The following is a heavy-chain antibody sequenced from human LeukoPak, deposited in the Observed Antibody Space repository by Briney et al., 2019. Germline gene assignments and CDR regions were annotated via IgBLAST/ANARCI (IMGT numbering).Heavy chain of an antibody. CDR3: ALTNAQGPHSSSWPSIDY. D-gene: IGHD6-13*01. J-gene: IGHJ4*02. Sequence: GGSLRLSCAASGFTFSSYSMNWVRQAPGKGLEWVSSISSSSSYIYYADSVKGRFTISRANAKNSLYLQMNGLRAEDTAVYYCALTNAQGPHSSSWPSIDYWGQGTLVTVSS. V-gene: IGHV3-21*01. CDR2: ISSSSSYI. CDR1: GFTFSSYS.